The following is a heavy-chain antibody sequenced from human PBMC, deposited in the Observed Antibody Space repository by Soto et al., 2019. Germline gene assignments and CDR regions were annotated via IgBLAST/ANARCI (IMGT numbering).Heavy chain of an antibody. J-gene: IGHJ4*02. Sequence: QLQLQESGPGLVKPSETLSLTCTVSGGSISSSSYYWGWIRQPPGKGLEWIGSIYYSGSTYYNPSLKSRVTMSVDTSKNQFSLELSSVTAADTAVYYCASPVVGATTAAFDYWGQGTLVTVSS. V-gene: IGHV4-39*01. CDR3: ASPVVGATTAAFDY. CDR2: IYYSGST. D-gene: IGHD1-26*01. CDR1: GGSISSSSYY.